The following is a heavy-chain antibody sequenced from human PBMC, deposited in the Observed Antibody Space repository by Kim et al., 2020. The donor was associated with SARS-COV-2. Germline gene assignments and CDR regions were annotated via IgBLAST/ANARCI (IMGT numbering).Heavy chain of an antibody. V-gene: IGHV3-9*01. D-gene: IGHD6-13*01. J-gene: IGHJ4*02. Sequence: AESVKGRFTISRDNAKNSLYLQMNSLRAEDTALYYCAKDLYSSSWYGTFDYWGQGTLVTVSS. CDR3: AKDLYSSSWYGTFDY.